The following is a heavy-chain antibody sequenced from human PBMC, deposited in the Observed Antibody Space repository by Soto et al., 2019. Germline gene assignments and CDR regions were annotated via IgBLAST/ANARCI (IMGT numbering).Heavy chain of an antibody. Sequence: EVQLLQSGGDVVQPGGSLRLSCAASGFTFKSYAMNWVRQAPGKGLVWVSSISGGGRSTHYADSVKGRFTISRDNSENTLSLNMNALRAEPTAVYFCARGTLSTTVPTWSYIHSWGLGTLVSVSS. CDR2: ISGGGRST. J-gene: IGHJ4*02. CDR1: GFTFKSYA. CDR3: ARGTLSTTVPTWSYIHS. D-gene: IGHD4-17*01. V-gene: IGHV3-23*01.